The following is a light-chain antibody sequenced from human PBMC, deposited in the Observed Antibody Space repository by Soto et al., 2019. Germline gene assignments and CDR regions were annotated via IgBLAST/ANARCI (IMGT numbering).Light chain of an antibody. V-gene: IGKV3-15*01. CDR2: DAS. CDR3: QQYNNWPPKHT. Sequence: EIVMTQSPATLSVSPGDRVTLSCRASQSVSSNLAWYQQKPGQAPRVLIYDASTRATGVPVRFSGRGSGTEFTLTISSLQSEDFAVYYCQQYNNWPPKHTFGQGTKLEI. CDR1: QSVSSN. J-gene: IGKJ2*01.